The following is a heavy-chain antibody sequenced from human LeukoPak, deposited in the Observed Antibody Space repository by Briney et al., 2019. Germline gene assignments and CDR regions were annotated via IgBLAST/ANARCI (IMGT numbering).Heavy chain of an antibody. CDR1: GFTVSSNY. CDR2: IYSGGST. D-gene: IGHD6-25*01. J-gene: IGHJ4*02. CDR3: ARERGHLDY. V-gene: IGHV3-66*01. Sequence: GGSLRLSCVVSGFTVSSNYMSCFRQAPGNGLEWVSVIYSGGSTYYADSVKGRFTISRDNSKNTLYLQMNSLRAEDTAVYYCARERGHLDYWGQGTLVTVSS.